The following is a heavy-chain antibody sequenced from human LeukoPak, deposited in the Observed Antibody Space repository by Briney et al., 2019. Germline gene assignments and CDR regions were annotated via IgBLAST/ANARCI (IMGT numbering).Heavy chain of an antibody. D-gene: IGHD5-18*01. CDR3: AREGRGYSYGTFDY. J-gene: IGHJ4*02. CDR1: GFTFSDYY. CDR2: ISSSSSYT. V-gene: IGHV3-11*06. Sequence: GGSLRLSCSASGFTFSDYYMSWIRQAPGKGLEWVSYISSSSSYTNYAVSVKGRFTISRDNAKNSLYLQMNSLRAEDTAVYYCAREGRGYSYGTFDYWGQGTLVTVSS.